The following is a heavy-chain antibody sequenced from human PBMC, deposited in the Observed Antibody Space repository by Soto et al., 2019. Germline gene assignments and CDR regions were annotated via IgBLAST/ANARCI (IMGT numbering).Heavy chain of an antibody. D-gene: IGHD6-25*01. CDR2: VDPRDGST. V-gene: IGHV1-46*01. J-gene: IGHJ4*02. CDR3: ARVRSSGREFDY. CDR1: GYIFTTYS. Sequence: QMQLVQSGAEMKRPGASVILSCKASGYIFTTYSIHWVRQTAGQGLEWMAKVDPRDGSTGYAQKFRGRVSMAWDTSTGTVSMEVSSLTSDDTATYYCARVRSSGREFDYWGQGTQVTVSS.